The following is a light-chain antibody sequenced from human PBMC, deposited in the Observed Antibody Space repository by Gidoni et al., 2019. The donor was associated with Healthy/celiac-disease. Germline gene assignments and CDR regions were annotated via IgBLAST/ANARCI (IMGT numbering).Light chain of an antibody. Sequence: QSVLTPPPSASGTPGPWATISCSGSSSNIGSNYVYWYQQLPGTAPKLLIYSNNQRPSGVPDRFSGSKSGTSASLAISGLRSEDEADYYCAAWDDSLSGVVFGGGTKLTV. V-gene: IGLV1-47*02. CDR1: SSNIGSNY. CDR2: SNN. CDR3: AAWDDSLSGVV. J-gene: IGLJ2*01.